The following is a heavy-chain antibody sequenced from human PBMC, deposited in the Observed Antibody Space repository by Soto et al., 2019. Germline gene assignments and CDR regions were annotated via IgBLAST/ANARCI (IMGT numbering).Heavy chain of an antibody. CDR2: ISSSSSTI. Sequence: GGSLRLSCAASGFTFSSYSMNWVRQAPGKRLEWVSYISSSSSTIYYADSVKGRFTISRDNAKNSLYLQMNSLRAEDTAVYYCARGLMTKLEWFDPWGQRTVVTVSS. J-gene: IGHJ5*02. CDR3: ARGLMTKLEWFDP. V-gene: IGHV3-48*01. CDR1: GFTFSSYS. D-gene: IGHD4-17*01.